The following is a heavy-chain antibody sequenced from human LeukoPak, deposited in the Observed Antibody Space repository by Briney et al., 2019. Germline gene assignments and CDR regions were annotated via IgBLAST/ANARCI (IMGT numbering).Heavy chain of an antibody. D-gene: IGHD3-3*01. J-gene: IGHJ2*01. CDR2: ISGSGGST. CDR3: AKPSAADDFWSGYAYWYFDL. CDR1: GFTFSSYA. V-gene: IGHV3-23*01. Sequence: GGSLRPSCAASGFTFSSYAMSWVRQAPGKGLEWVSAISGSGGSTYYADSVKGRFTISRDNSKNTLYLQMNSLRAEDTAVYYCAKPSAADDFWSGYAYWYFDLWGRGTLVTVPS.